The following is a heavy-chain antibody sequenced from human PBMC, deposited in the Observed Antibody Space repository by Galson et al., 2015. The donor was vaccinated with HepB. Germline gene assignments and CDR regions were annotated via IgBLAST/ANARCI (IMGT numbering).Heavy chain of an antibody. D-gene: IGHD6-13*01. CDR1: GFTFDDYA. V-gene: IGHV3-9*01. J-gene: IGHJ5*02. CDR2: ISWNSGSI. Sequence: SLRLSCAASGFTFDDYAMHWVRQAPGKGLEWVSGISWNSGSIGYADSVKGRFTISRDNAKNSLYLQMNSLRAEDTALYYCAKDSSSCCGWFDPWGQGTLVTVSS. CDR3: AKDSSSCCGWFDP.